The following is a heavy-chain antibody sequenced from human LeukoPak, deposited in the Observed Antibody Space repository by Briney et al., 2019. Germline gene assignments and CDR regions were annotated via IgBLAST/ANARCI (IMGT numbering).Heavy chain of an antibody. V-gene: IGHV4-59*01. J-gene: IGHJ6*02. CDR3: ARGVGCSGGSCYFYYYYGMDV. CDR2: IYYSGST. CDR1: GGSISSYY. D-gene: IGHD2-15*01. Sequence: PSETLSLTCTVSGGSISSYYWSWIRQPPGKGLEWIGYIYYSGSTNYNPSLKSRVTISVDTSKNQFSLKLSSVTAADTAVYYCARGVGCSGGSCYFYYYYGMDVWGQGTTVTVSS.